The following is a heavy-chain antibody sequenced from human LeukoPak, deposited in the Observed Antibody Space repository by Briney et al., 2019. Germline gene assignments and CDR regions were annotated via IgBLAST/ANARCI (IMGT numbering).Heavy chain of an antibody. D-gene: IGHD2-2*02. CDR3: ARGGYCSSTSCYSGFDP. Sequence: SQTLSLTCAISGDSVSSNSAAWNWIRQSPSRGLEWLGRTYYRSKWYNDYAASVKSRITINADTSKNQFSLQLNSVTPEDTAVYYCARGGYCSSTSCYSGFDPWGQGTLVTVSS. CDR1: GDSVSSNSAA. V-gene: IGHV6-1*01. J-gene: IGHJ5*02. CDR2: TYYRSKWYN.